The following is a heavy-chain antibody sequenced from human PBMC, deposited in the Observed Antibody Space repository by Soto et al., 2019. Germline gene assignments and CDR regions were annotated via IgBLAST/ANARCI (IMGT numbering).Heavy chain of an antibody. Sequence: TLSLTCTVSGGSIGSSSYYWGWIRQPPGKGLEWIGSIYDRGSTYSNPSLKSRLTTSLDTSKNQFSLKLTSVTAADTAVYYCARHGYTSGRTYFDYWGQGTLVEVSS. J-gene: IGHJ4*02. D-gene: IGHD6-19*01. CDR2: IYDRGST. V-gene: IGHV4-39*01. CDR3: ARHGYTSGRTYFDY. CDR1: GGSIGSSSYY.